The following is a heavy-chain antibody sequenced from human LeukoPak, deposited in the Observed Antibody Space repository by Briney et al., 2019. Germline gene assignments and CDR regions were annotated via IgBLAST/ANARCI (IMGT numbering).Heavy chain of an antibody. CDR3: ARHSPGPYGDYDAEPPPYYYYYGMDV. V-gene: IGHV4-59*08. CDR1: GFTFDDYA. CDR2: IYYSGST. D-gene: IGHD4-17*01. Sequence: LRLSCAASGFTFDDYAMHWIRQPPGKGLEWIGYIYYSGSTNYNPSLKSRVTISVDTSKNQFSLKLSSVTAADTAVYYCARHSPGPYGDYDAEPPPYYYYYGMDVWGQGTTVTVSS. J-gene: IGHJ6*02.